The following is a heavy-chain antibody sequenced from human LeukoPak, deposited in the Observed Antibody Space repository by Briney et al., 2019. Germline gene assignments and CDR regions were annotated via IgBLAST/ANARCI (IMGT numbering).Heavy chain of an antibody. V-gene: IGHV4-38-2*01. CDR1: GYSISSVYY. CDR2: IDHSGST. Sequence: SETLSLTCAVSGYSISSVYYWGCIRRPPGKGLEWIGTIDHSGSTYYNPSLKSRVTLSVDTSKNHFSLNLRSVTAADTAFYYCARNGGYGKFDYWGQGTLVTVSS. D-gene: IGHD1-26*01. CDR3: ARNGGYGKFDY. J-gene: IGHJ4*02.